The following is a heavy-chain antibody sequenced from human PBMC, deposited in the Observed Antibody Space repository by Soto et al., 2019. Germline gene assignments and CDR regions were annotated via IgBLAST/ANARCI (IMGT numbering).Heavy chain of an antibody. Sequence: ASVKVSCKASGYTFTSYYMHWVRQAPGQGLEWMGIINPSGGSTSYAQKFQGRVTMTRDTSTSTVYMELSSLRSEDTAVYYCASLPRREGSIGDYWGQGTLVTVS. V-gene: IGHV1-46*01. CDR1: GYTFTSYY. CDR2: INPSGGST. CDR3: ASLPRREGSIGDY. J-gene: IGHJ4*02.